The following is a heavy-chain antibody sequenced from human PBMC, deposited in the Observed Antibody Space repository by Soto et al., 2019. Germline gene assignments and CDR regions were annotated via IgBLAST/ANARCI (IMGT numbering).Heavy chain of an antibody. D-gene: IGHD3-10*01. V-gene: IGHV3-21*01. CDR2: ISSSSSYI. J-gene: IGHJ6*02. Sequence: GGSLRLSCAASGFTFSSYSMNWVRQAPGKGLEWVSSISSSSSYIYYADSVKGRFTISRDNAKNSLYLQMNSLRAGDTAVYYCAREEWLLWFGESIYYYYGMDVWGQGTTVTVSS. CDR1: GFTFSSYS. CDR3: AREEWLLWFGESIYYYYGMDV.